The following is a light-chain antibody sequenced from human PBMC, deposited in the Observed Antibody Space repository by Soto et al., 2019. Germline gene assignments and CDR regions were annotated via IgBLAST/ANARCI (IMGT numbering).Light chain of an antibody. J-gene: IGLJ3*02. CDR2: RDS. V-gene: IGLV1-47*01. CDR3: AAWDDSLRGWV. Sequence: QSVLTQPPSASGTPGQRVTISCSESSSSIGSNYLYWYQQLPGTAPKLLIYRDSQRPSGVPDRFSGSKSGTSASLAISGLRFEDEADYYCAAWDDSLRGWVFGGGTKFTVL. CDR1: SSSIGSNY.